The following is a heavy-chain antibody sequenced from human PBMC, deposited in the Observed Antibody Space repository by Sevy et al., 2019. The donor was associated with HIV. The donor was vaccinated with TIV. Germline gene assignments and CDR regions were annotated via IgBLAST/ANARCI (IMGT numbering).Heavy chain of an antibody. CDR2: IYTGGST. D-gene: IGHD2-8*02. CDR3: ARDHGGVQDWYFDL. CDR1: GFTVSNNY. Sequence: GGSLRLSCAASGFTVSNNYMSWVRQAPGKGLEWVSVIYTGGSTYYVDSVEGRFTMSRDDSKNKVYLEMNNLSAEDTAIYYCARDHGGVQDWYFDLWGRGTLVTVSS. V-gene: IGHV3-53*01. J-gene: IGHJ2*01.